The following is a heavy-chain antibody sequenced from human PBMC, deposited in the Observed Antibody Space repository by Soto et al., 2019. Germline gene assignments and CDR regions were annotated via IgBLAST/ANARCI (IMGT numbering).Heavy chain of an antibody. CDR1: GYSISSGYY. V-gene: IGHV4-38-2*02. CDR3: ARDGSGWYGDAFDI. J-gene: IGHJ3*02. CDR2: IYHSGST. Sequence: ETLSLTCAVSGYSISSGYYWGWIRQPPGKGLEWIGSIYHSGSTYYNPSLKSRVTISVDTSKNQFSLKLSSVTAADTAVYYCARDGSGWYGDAFDIWGQGTMVTVS. D-gene: IGHD6-19*01.